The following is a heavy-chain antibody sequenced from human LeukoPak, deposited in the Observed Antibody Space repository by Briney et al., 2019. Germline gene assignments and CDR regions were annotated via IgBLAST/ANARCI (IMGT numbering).Heavy chain of an antibody. J-gene: IGHJ1*01. CDR3: ARRPGYNRRLSSLDL. Sequence: ASVKVSCKASGYTFTGYGISWVRQAPGKGLEWIGCISPYNGDTNYAQKLQGRVTVTMDTSMTTVYMELGSLTSDDTAMYYCARRPGYNRRLSSLDLWGQGTLVTVSS. V-gene: IGHV1-18*01. D-gene: IGHD5-24*01. CDR2: ISPYNGDT. CDR1: GYTFTGYG.